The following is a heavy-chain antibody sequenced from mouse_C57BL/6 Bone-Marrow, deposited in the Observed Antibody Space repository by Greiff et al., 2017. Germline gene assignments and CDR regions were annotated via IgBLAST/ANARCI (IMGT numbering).Heavy chain of an antibody. CDR2: IYPGDGAT. V-gene: IGHV1-82*01. CDR3: ASLYDYEGGGPAWFAY. J-gene: IGHJ3*01. CDR1: GYAFSSSW. D-gene: IGHD2-4*01. Sequence: QVQLKQSGPELVKPGASVTISCKASGYAFSSSWMNWVKQTPGKGLEWIGRIYPGDGATNYNGKFKGKATLTAAKSSSTAYMQLSRLTAEDSAVYFCASLYDYEGGGPAWFAYWGQGTLVTVSA.